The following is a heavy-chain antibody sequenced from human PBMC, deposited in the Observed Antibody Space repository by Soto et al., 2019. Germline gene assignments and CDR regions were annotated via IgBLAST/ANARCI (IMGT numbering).Heavy chain of an antibody. V-gene: IGHV4-31*03. CDR1: GGSISSGGYY. CDR2: NYYSGIT. Sequence: QVQLQESGPGLVKPSQTLSLTCTVSGGSISSGGYYWTWIRQHPGKGLEWIGYNYYSGITYYNPSLKRRATISLDTSKNPFSLKLSSVTAADTAVYYCARGSSIAGLSYGMDVWGQGTTVTVSS. D-gene: IGHD6-6*01. J-gene: IGHJ6*02. CDR3: ARGSSIAGLSYGMDV.